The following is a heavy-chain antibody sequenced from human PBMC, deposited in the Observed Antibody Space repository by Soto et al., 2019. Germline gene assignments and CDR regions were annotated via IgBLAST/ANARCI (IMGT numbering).Heavy chain of an antibody. CDR3: ARVRSGDYLYYFDY. CDR1: GFTFSSYG. J-gene: IGHJ4*02. Sequence: QVQLVESGGGVVQPGRSLRLSCAASGFTFSSYGMHWVRQAPGKGLEWVAVIWYDGSNKYYADSVKGRFTISRDNSKNTLYLQMNSLRAEETAVYYCARVRSGDYLYYFDYWGQGTLVTVSS. CDR2: IWYDGSNK. V-gene: IGHV3-33*01. D-gene: IGHD4-17*01.